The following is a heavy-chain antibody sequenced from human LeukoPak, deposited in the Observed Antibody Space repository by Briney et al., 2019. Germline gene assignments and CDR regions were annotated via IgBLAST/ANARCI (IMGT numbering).Heavy chain of an antibody. V-gene: IGHV3-30*05. Sequence: GGSLRLSCAASGFTFSTYGMHWVHQGPGKGLEWVAIMSYDGSNKYYADSVKGRFTISRDNSKNTLYLQMNSLRAEDTAVYYCARADRFLELLPFDYWGQGTLVTVSS. CDR2: MSYDGSNK. CDR3: ARADRFLELLPFDY. J-gene: IGHJ4*02. D-gene: IGHD3-3*01. CDR1: GFTFSTYG.